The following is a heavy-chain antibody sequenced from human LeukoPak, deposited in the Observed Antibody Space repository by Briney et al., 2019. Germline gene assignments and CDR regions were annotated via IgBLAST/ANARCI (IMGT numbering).Heavy chain of an antibody. CDR3: ARVSGGVRGNYYFDH. CDR1: GGSIYSADYY. CDR2: IYYSGST. Sequence: PSQTLSLTCTVSGGSIYSADYYWNWIRQPPGKGLEWIGYIYYSGSTYYNPSLKSRVTISVDTSKNQFSLKLSSVTAAGTAVYYCARVSGGVRGNYYFDHWGQGTLVTVSS. J-gene: IGHJ4*02. V-gene: IGHV4-30-4*01. D-gene: IGHD3-10*01.